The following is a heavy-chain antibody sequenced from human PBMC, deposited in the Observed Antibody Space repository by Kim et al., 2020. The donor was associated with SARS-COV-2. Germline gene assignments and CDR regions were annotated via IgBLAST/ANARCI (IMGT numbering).Heavy chain of an antibody. CDR1: GGTFSSYA. J-gene: IGHJ5*02. D-gene: IGHD5-12*01. CDR3: ARGNGGYAKIWFDP. CDR2: IIPIFGTA. V-gene: IGHV1-69*13. Sequence: SVKVSCKASGGTFSSYAISWVRQAPGQGLEWMGGIIPIFGTANYAQKFQGRVTITADESTSTAYMELSSLRSEDTAVYYCARGNGGYAKIWFDPWGQGTLVTVSS.